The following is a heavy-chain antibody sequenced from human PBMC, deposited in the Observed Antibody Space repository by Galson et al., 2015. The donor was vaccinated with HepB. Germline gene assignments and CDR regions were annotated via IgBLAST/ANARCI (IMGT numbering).Heavy chain of an antibody. Sequence: SVKVSCKVSGYTLTELSMHWVRQAPGKGLEWMGGFDPEDGETIYAQKFQGRATMTEDTSTDTAYMELSSLRSEDTAVYYCATGDYCDSSGPDAFDIWGQGTMVTVSS. J-gene: IGHJ3*02. CDR1: GYTLTELS. CDR3: ATGDYCDSSGPDAFDI. D-gene: IGHD3-22*01. V-gene: IGHV1-24*01. CDR2: FDPEDGET.